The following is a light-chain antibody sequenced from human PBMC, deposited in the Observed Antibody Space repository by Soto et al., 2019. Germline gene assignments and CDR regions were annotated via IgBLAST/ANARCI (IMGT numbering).Light chain of an antibody. CDR2: AAS. Sequence: EIVLTQSPATLSLSPGERATLSCRASQSVSSSLAWYQQKPGQAPRLLIYAASNRATGIPARFSGSGSGTDFTLTISDVEPEDFAVYYCHQRQSWPRTFGQGTKVDIK. V-gene: IGKV3-11*01. J-gene: IGKJ1*01. CDR1: QSVSSS. CDR3: HQRQSWPRT.